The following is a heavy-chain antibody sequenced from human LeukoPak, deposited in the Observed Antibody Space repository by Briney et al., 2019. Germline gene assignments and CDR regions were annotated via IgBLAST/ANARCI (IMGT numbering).Heavy chain of an antibody. D-gene: IGHD2-15*01. Sequence: SETLSLTCTVSGGSISSFYWSWIRQPPGKGLEWIGYIYYSGSTNYNSSLKSRVTISVDTSRNQFSLKLRSVTAADTAVYYCASTVAAKISPEYYYYMDVWGKGTTVTVSS. CDR1: GGSISSFY. J-gene: IGHJ6*03. CDR2: IYYSGST. CDR3: ASTVAAKISPEYYYYMDV. V-gene: IGHV4-59*01.